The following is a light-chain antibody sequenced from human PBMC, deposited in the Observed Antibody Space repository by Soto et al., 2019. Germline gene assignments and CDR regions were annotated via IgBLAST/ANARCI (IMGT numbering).Light chain of an antibody. CDR2: DAS. J-gene: IGKJ1*01. CDR3: QQYNSYST. Sequence: DIQMTQSPSTLSASVGDRVTITCRASQSISSWLAWYQQKPGKAPKLLIYDASSLESGVPSRFSGSGSGTEFTLTISSLQPDDFATYYFQQYNSYSTFGQGTKVDIE. V-gene: IGKV1-5*01. CDR1: QSISSW.